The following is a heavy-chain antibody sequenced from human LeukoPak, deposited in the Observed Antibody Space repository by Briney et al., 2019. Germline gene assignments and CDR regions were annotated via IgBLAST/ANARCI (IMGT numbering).Heavy chain of an antibody. J-gene: IGHJ4*02. CDR3: ASIYCSSTSCYPLGFDY. CDR1: GYTFTSYD. Sequence: ASVKVSCKASGYTFTSYDINWVRQATGQGLEWMGWMNPNSGNTGYAQKFQGRVTMTRNTSISTAYMELSSLRSEDTAVYYCASIYCSSTSCYPLGFDYWGQGTLVTVSS. D-gene: IGHD2-2*01. V-gene: IGHV1-8*01. CDR2: MNPNSGNT.